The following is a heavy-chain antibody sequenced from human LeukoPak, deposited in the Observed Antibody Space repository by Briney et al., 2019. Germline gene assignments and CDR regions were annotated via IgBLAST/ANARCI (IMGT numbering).Heavy chain of an antibody. V-gene: IGHV3-23*01. CDR1: GFTFSSYG. J-gene: IGHJ4*02. Sequence: PGGSLRLSCAASGFTFSSYGMSWVRQTPGKGLEWVSAISGSGGSTYYADSVKGRFTISRDNSKNTLYLQMNSLRAEDTAVYYCAKGPWETYYYDSSGYYLNYWGQGTLVTVSS. CDR2: ISGSGGST. CDR3: AKGPWETYYYDSSGYYLNY. D-gene: IGHD3-22*01.